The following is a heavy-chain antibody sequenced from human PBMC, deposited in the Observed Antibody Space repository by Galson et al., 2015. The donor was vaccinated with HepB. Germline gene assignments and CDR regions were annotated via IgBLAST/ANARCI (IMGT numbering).Heavy chain of an antibody. CDR1: GFTFSSYG. V-gene: IGHV3-30*18. J-gene: IGHJ4*02. Sequence: SLRLSCAASGFTFSSYGMHWVRQAPGKGLEWVAIISYDGSNKYYADSVKGRFTISRDNSKNTLYLQMNSLRAEDTAVYYCAKAIAVAGTFVDYWGQGTLVTVSS. CDR2: ISYDGSNK. CDR3: AKAIAVAGTFVDY. D-gene: IGHD6-19*01.